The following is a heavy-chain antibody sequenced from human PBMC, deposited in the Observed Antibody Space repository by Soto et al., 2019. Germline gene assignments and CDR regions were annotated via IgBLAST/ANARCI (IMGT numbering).Heavy chain of an antibody. D-gene: IGHD2-2*01. J-gene: IGHJ5*02. CDR3: ARDGGYCSSTSCHNWFDP. CDR1: GGTFSSYA. V-gene: IGHV1-69*06. Sequence: QVQLVQSGAEVKKPGSSVKDSCKASGGTFSSYAISWVRQAPGQGLEWMGGIIPIFGTANYAQKFQGRVTITADKSTSTAYMELSSLRSEDTAVYYCARDGGYCSSTSCHNWFDPWGQGTLVTVSS. CDR2: IIPIFGTA.